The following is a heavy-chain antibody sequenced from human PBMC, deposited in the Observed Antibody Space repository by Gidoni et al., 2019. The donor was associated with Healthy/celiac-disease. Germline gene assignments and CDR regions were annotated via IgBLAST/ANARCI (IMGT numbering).Heavy chain of an antibody. Sequence: QVQLQESGPGLVKPSQTLSLTCTVSGGSISSGSYYWSWIRQPAGKGLEWIGRIYTSGSTNYNPSLKSRVTMSVDTSKNQFSLKLSSVTAADTAVYYCARDSSSWRRFDYWGQGTLVTVSS. CDR1: GGSISSGSYY. CDR3: ARDSSSWRRFDY. D-gene: IGHD6-13*01. J-gene: IGHJ4*02. V-gene: IGHV4-61*02. CDR2: IYTSGST.